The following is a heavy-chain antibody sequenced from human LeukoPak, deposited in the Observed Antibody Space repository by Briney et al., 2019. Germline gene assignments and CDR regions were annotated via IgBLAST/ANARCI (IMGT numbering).Heavy chain of an antibody. CDR2: IYHSGST. CDR1: GGSISGYY. D-gene: IGHD5-18*01. Sequence: KASETLSLTCTVSGGSISGYYWSWIRQPPGKGLGWIGHIYHSGSTNYNTSLKTRVSISVDTSKKQFSLKLSCVTAADPCVYYCARDGGYSYGCDYWGQGTLVTVSS. J-gene: IGHJ4*02. V-gene: IGHV4-59*01. CDR3: ARDGGYSYGCDY.